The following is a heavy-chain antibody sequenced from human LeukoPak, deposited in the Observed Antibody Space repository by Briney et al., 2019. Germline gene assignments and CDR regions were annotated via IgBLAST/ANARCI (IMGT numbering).Heavy chain of an antibody. V-gene: IGHV4-34*01. CDR2: INHSGST. J-gene: IGHJ4*02. D-gene: IGHD3-9*01. CDR3: ARAPPLYDMSSPVGY. Sequence: SETLSLTCAVYGGSFSGYYWSWIRQPPGKGLEWIGEINHSGSTNYNPSLKSRVTISVDTSKNQFSLKLSSVTAADTAVYYCARAPPLYDMSSPVGYWGQGTLVTVSS. CDR1: GGSFSGYY.